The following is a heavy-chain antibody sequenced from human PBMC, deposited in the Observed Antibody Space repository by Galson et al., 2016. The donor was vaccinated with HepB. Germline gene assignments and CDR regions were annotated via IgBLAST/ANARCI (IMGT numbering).Heavy chain of an antibody. Sequence: SLRLSCAASGFTFSDYFMAWIRQPPGKGLEWVSQIRYSGDPMSYADSVMGRFTIARDNAKNSLFLQMDRLRAEDSAIYYCVRSEKLNHDNFEGYYYHGLDVWGQGTTVTVSS. D-gene: IGHD1-1*01. V-gene: IGHV3-11*01. CDR3: VRSEKLNHDNFEGYYYHGLDV. CDR2: IRYSGDPM. J-gene: IGHJ6*02. CDR1: GFTFSDYF.